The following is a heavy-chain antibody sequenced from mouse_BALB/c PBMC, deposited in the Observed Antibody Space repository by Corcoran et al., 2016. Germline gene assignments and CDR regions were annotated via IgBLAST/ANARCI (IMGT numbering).Heavy chain of an antibody. Sequence: QVQLQQPGAELVMPGASVKMSCKASGYTFTDYWMHWVKQRPGQGLEWIGAIDTSDSYTSYKQKFKGKATLTVDESSSTAYMQLSSLTSEDSAVYYFARSYGNLDYWGQGTTLTVSS. J-gene: IGHJ2*01. V-gene: IGHV1-69*01. CDR3: ARSYGNLDY. CDR1: GYTFTDYW. D-gene: IGHD2-10*02. CDR2: IDTSDSYT.